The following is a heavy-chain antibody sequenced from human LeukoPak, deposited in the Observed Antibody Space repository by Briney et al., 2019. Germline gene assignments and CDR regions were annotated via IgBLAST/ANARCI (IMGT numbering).Heavy chain of an antibody. D-gene: IGHD3-16*02. CDR3: ARDFIGRYWYFDL. J-gene: IGHJ2*01. Sequence: PSETLSLTCTVSGYSISSGYYWGWIRQPPGKGLEWIGSTYHSGSTYYNPSLKSRVSISVDTSKNQFSLKLSSVTAADTAVYYCARDFIGRYWYFDLWGRGTLVTVSS. CDR2: TYHSGST. CDR1: GYSISSGYY. V-gene: IGHV4-38-2*02.